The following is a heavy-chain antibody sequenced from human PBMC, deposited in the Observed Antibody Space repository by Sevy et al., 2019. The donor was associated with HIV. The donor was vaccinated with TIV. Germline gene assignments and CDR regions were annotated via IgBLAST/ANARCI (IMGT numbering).Heavy chain of an antibody. CDR2: IRYDGSNK. CDR3: AKDRSTIFGVVIKRYYYYGMDV. J-gene: IGHJ6*02. CDR1: GFTFSSYG. Sequence: GSLRLSCAASGFTFSSYGMHWVRQAPGKGLEWVAFIRYDGSNKYYADSVKGRFTISRDNSKNTLYLQMNSLRAEDTAVYYCAKDRSTIFGVVIKRYYYYGMDVWGQGTTVTVSS. D-gene: IGHD3-3*01. V-gene: IGHV3-30*02.